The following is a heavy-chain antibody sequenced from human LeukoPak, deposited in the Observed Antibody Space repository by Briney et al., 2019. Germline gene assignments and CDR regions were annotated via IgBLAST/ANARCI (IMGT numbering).Heavy chain of an antibody. CDR3: ARADSYGMDV. Sequence: SETLSLTCAVYGGSFSGYYWSWIRQPPGKGLEWIGEINHSGSTNYNPSLKSRVTISVDTSKNQFSLKLSSVTAADTAVYYCARADSYGMDVWGQGTTVTVS. V-gene: IGHV4-34*01. D-gene: IGHD3/OR15-3a*01. CDR1: GGSFSGYY. J-gene: IGHJ6*02. CDR2: INHSGST.